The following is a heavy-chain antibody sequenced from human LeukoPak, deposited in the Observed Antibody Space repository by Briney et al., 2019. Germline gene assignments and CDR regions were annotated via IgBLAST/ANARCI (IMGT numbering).Heavy chain of an antibody. CDR2: INPSGGST. D-gene: IGHD6-19*01. CDR3: ARDSGIAVAGYYFDY. CDR1: GYTFTSYY. V-gene: IGHV1-46*01. J-gene: IGHJ4*01. Sequence: ASVKVSCKASGYTFTSYYMHWVRQAPGQGLEWMRIINPSGGSTSYAQKFQGRVTMTRDTSTSTVYMELSSLRSEDTAVYYCARDSGIAVAGYYFDYWGHGTLVTVSS.